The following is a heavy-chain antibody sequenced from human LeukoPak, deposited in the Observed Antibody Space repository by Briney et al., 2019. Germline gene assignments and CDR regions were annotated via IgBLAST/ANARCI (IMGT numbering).Heavy chain of an antibody. CDR2: IYWDDDK. J-gene: IGHJ6*02. D-gene: IGHD2-2*01. V-gene: IGHV2-5*02. CDR3: VHTVPPGDEYYFHYGMDV. Sequence: SGPTLVKPTETLTLTCTFSGFSLSTSGVGVGWIRQPPGKALEWLALIYWDDDKRYSPSLKSRLTITKDTSKNQVVLTMTNMDPVDTATYYCVHTVPPGDEYYFHYGMDVWGQGTTVTISS. CDR1: GFSLSTSGVG.